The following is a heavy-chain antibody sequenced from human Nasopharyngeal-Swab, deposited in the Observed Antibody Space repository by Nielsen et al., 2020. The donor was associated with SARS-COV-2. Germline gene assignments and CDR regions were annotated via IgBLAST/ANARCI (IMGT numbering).Heavy chain of an antibody. Sequence: WIRQPPGKGLEWVSDISGSGDSTFYSDSVKGRFTMSRDNSKNMLYLQMNSLRAEDTAVYYCAKDRWRSSSWYGNWFDPWGQGTLVTVSS. D-gene: IGHD6-13*01. CDR2: ISGSGDST. J-gene: IGHJ5*02. V-gene: IGHV3-23*01. CDR3: AKDRWRSSSWYGNWFDP.